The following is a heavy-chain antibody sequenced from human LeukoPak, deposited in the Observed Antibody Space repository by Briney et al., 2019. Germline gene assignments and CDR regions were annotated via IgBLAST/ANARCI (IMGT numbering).Heavy chain of an antibody. CDR2: IYYSGST. V-gene: IGHV4-59*12. CDR1: GASISSYY. CDR3: ARDRRYNTAPHDAFDI. Sequence: SETLSLTCTVSGASISSYYWSWIRQPPGKGLEWIGYIYYSGSTNYNPSHKSRVTISVDTSKNQFSLKLSSVTAADTAVYYCARDRRYNTAPHDAFDIWGQGTVVTVSS. D-gene: IGHD1-14*01. J-gene: IGHJ3*02.